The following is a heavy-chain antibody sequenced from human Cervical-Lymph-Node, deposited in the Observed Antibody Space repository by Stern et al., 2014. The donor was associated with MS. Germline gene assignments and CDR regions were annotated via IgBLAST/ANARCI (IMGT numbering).Heavy chain of an antibody. D-gene: IGHD2-15*01. CDR1: GYNFTNYW. CDR2: VYPGDSDT. J-gene: IGHJ4*02. Sequence: VQLLQPGAEVKRPGESLKISCKGSGYNFTNYWIAWVRQMPGKGLEWMGIVYPGDSDTRYSPSFQGQVTISADKSINTAYLQWSSLKASDTAMYFCARLDCSGGSCYSGDFDYWGQGTLVTVSS. CDR3: ARLDCSGGSCYSGDFDY. V-gene: IGHV5-51*01.